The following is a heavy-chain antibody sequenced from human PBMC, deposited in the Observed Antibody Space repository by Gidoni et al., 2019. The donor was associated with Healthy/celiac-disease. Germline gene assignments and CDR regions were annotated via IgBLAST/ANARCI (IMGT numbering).Heavy chain of an antibody. Sequence: VRQAPGKGLEWVAVIWYDGSNKYYADPVKGRFTISRANSRNTLYLQMNSLRAEDTAVYYCARGILRGDETGWYFDLWGRGTLVIVSS. J-gene: IGHJ2*01. D-gene: IGHD3-10*01. CDR2: IWYDGSNK. CDR3: ARGILRGDETGWYFDL. V-gene: IGHV3-33*01.